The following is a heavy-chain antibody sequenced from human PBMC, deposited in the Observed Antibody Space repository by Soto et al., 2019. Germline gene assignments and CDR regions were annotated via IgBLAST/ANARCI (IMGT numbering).Heavy chain of an antibody. CDR1: GFTFSSYG. J-gene: IGHJ4*02. CDR3: ARTRYWFDY. Sequence: QVQLVESGGGVVQPGRSLRLSCAASGFTFSSYGMHWVRQAPGKGLERVAVICYDGSNKYYADSVKGRFTISRDNSKNTLYLHINSRIAADTAVYYCARTRYWFDYCGQGTLVTVSS. V-gene: IGHV3-33*01. D-gene: IGHD2-8*02. CDR2: ICYDGSNK.